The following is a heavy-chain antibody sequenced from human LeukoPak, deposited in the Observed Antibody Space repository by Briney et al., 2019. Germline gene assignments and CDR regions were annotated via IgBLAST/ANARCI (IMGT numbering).Heavy chain of an antibody. Sequence: GGSLTLSCAASGFTFSNYDILWVRQAPGKGLEWVAFIPYDGSDKYYADSAKGRFTISRDNSKNTLYLQMNTLRADDTAVYYCASGSGTWSPDYWGQGTLVTVSS. CDR3: ASGSGTWSPDY. V-gene: IGHV3-30*02. CDR2: IPYDGSDK. J-gene: IGHJ4*02. D-gene: IGHD3-10*01. CDR1: GFTFSNYD.